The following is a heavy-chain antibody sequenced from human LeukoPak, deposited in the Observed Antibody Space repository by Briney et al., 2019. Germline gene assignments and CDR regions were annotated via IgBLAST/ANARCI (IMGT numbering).Heavy chain of an antibody. CDR1: GGSINNYY. D-gene: IGHD2-15*01. CDR3: ARGRYCSADICSGGDAFDI. V-gene: IGHV4-4*07. Sequence: PSENLSLTCTVSGGSINNYYWSWIRQPAGKGLEWNGRIYTRGSTNYNPSLKSRVTMSVDTSKNQFSLKLSSVTAADTAVYYCARGRYCSADICSGGDAFDIWGQGTMVSVSS. CDR2: IYTRGST. J-gene: IGHJ3*02.